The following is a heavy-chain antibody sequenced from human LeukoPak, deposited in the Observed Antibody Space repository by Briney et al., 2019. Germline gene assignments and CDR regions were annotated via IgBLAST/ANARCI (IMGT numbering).Heavy chain of an antibody. CDR2: IRYDGSNK. J-gene: IGHJ4*02. CDR1: GFTFSSYG. D-gene: IGHD3-10*01. CDR3: AKDLLPMVVFDY. V-gene: IGHV3-30*02. Sequence: GGSLRHSCAASGFTFSSYGMHWVRQAPGKGLEWGAFIRYDGSNKYYADSVKGRFTISRDNSKNTLYLQMNSLRAEDTAVYYCAKDLLPMVVFDYWGQGTLVTVSS.